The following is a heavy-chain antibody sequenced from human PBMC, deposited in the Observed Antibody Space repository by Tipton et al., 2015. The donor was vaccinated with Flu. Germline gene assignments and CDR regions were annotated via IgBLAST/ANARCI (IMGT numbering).Heavy chain of an antibody. V-gene: IGHV5-51*03. Sequence: VQLVQSGAEVKKPGESLRISCKGSGYNFANQWVGWLRQMPGKGLELMGLIYPGDSDTRYSPSFQGQVTISADKSISTAYLQWSSRKASDTAMYFCVRLSGDPYRSGYFLGSSINFDYWGQGALVTVSS. CDR2: IYPGDSDT. CDR3: VRLSGDPYRSGYFLGSSINFDY. D-gene: IGHD3-22*01. CDR1: GYNFANQW. J-gene: IGHJ4*02.